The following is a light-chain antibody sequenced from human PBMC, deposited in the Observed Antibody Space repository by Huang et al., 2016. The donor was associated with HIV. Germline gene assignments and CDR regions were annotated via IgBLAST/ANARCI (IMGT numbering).Light chain of an antibody. V-gene: IGKV1-12*01. J-gene: IGKJ5*01. CDR1: QGVSTS. CDR2: GSS. CDR3: QQAHSFPFT. Sequence: DIQMTQSPSSVSASVGDRVTITCRASQGVSTSLAWYQQRPGKAPHLLIFGSSTLQSGVPSRFGASGSGTHFTLTISSLQSEDFATYYCQQAHSFPFTFGQGTRLDIK.